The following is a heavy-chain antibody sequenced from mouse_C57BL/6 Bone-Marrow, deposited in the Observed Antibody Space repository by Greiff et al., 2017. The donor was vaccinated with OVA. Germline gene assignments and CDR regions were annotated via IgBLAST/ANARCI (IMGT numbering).Heavy chain of an antibody. Sequence: QVQLKQPGAELVKPGASVKLSCKASGYTFTSYWMHWVKQRPGRGLEWIGRIDPNSGGTKYNEKFKSKATLTVDKPSSTAYMQLSSLTSEDSAVYYCATPLYGKKGYYAMDYWGQGTSVTVSS. CDR3: ATPLYGKKGYYAMDY. CDR2: IDPNSGGT. J-gene: IGHJ4*01. D-gene: IGHD2-1*01. V-gene: IGHV1-72*01. CDR1: GYTFTSYW.